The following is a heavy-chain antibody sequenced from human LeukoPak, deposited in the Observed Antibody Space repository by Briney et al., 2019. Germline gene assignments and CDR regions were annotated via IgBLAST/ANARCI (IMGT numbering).Heavy chain of an antibody. Sequence: PGGSLRLSCAASGFTFSSYSMNWVRQAPGKGLEWVSSISSSSSYIYYADAVKGGFTISREKAKKSLYLQMNSLRAEDTAVYYCARDKGSGRNYDYWGQGTLVTVSS. D-gene: IGHD6-19*01. CDR2: ISSSSSYI. V-gene: IGHV3-21*01. CDR1: GFTFSSYS. CDR3: ARDKGSGRNYDY. J-gene: IGHJ4*02.